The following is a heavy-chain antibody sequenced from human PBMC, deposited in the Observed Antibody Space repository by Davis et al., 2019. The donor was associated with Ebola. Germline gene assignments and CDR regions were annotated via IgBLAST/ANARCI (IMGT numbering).Heavy chain of an antibody. J-gene: IGHJ6*03. CDR1: GFTFSSYA. V-gene: IGHV3-30-3*01. D-gene: IGHD2-2*02. CDR2: ISYDGSNK. Sequence: GESLKISCAASGFTFSSYAMHWVRQAPGKGLEWVAVISYDGSNKYYADSVKGRFTISRDNSKNTLYLQMNSLRAEDTAVYYCARDHIVVVPAAILYYYYYMDVWGKGTTVTVSS. CDR3: ARDHIVVVPAAILYYYYYMDV.